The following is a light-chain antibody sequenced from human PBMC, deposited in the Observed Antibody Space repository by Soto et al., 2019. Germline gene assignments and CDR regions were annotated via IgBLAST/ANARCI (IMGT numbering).Light chain of an antibody. CDR2: DVT. CDR3: TSYTSTNSYVA. Sequence: QSALTQPASVSGSPGQSITISCTGTSTDVGGHYYVSWYQQHPGKAPKLIIYDVTDRPSGVSHRFSGSKSGNTASLTISGLQAEDAADYYCTSYTSTNSYVAVGGGTKLTVL. CDR1: STDVGGHYY. V-gene: IGLV2-14*03. J-gene: IGLJ2*01.